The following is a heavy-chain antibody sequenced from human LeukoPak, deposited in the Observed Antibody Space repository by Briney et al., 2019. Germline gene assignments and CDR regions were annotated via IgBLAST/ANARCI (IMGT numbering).Heavy chain of an antibody. V-gene: IGHV3-30*18. Sequence: GRSLTLSCAASGFTFSSDGMHWVRQAPGKGLEWVAVMSYDGSEKYYGDSVKGRFTISRDNSKNTLYLQMNSLRVEDTAVYYCVKEQSSRWYRVADYWGQGTLVTVSS. J-gene: IGHJ4*02. CDR2: MSYDGSEK. CDR3: VKEQSSRWYRVADY. CDR1: GFTFSSDG. D-gene: IGHD6-19*01.